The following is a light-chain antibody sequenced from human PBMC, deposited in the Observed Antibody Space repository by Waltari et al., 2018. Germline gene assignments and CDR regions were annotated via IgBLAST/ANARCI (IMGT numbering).Light chain of an antibody. CDR1: QSLLHSDGNTY. CDR2: GVS. Sequence: DIVMTQTPLSLPITPGEPASISCRSSQSLLHSDGNTYLHWYLQKPGQSPQLLIYGVSNIASGVPDRFSGSGSGTDFTLKISKVEAEDVGIYYCVQAIAFPLTFGGGTKVEIK. V-gene: IGKV2-40*01. J-gene: IGKJ4*01. CDR3: VQAIAFPLT.